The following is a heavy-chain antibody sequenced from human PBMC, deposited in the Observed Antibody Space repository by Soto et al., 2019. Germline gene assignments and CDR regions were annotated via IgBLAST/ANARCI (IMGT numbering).Heavy chain of an antibody. CDR1: GASISSYY. D-gene: IGHD3-10*01. Sequence: SETLSLTCNVSGASISSYYWSWIRQPPGGGLEWIGYIYYSGSTNSNPSLKSRVTMSVDTSRNEFSLKLTSVTAADTAVYYCAKYGSGATYGAAKYLDSWGQGTLVTVSS. J-gene: IGHJ4*02. V-gene: IGHV4-59*01. CDR3: AKYGSGATYGAAKYLDS. CDR2: IYYSGST.